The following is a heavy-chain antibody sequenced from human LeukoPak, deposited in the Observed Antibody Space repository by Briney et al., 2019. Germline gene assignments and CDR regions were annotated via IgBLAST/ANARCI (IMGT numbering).Heavy chain of an antibody. CDR1: GGSFSGYY. Sequence: TSETLSLTCAVYGGSFSGYYWSWIRQPPGKGLEWIGEINHSGSTNYNPSLKSRVTISVDTSKNQFSLKLSSVTAADTAVYYCAAATKVVSEWSDPWGQGTLVTVSS. CDR3: AAATKVVSEWSDP. D-gene: IGHD6-13*01. V-gene: IGHV4-34*01. J-gene: IGHJ5*02. CDR2: INHSGST.